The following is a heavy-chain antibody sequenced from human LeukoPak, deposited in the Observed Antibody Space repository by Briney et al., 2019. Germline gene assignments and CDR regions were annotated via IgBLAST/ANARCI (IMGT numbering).Heavy chain of an antibody. CDR2: ISAYNGNT. D-gene: IGHD2-21*01. CDR3: ARPKFPGDAFDI. J-gene: IGHJ3*02. V-gene: IGHV1-18*01. CDR1: GYTVTSYG. Sequence: ASVKVSCKASGYTVTSYGISWGRQAPGQGLEWMGWISAYNGNTNYAQKLQGRVTMTTDTSTSTAYMELRSLRSDDTAVYYCARPKFPGDAFDIWGQGTMVTVSS.